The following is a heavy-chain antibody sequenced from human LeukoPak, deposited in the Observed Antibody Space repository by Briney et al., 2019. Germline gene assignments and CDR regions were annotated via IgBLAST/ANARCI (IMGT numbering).Heavy chain of an antibody. CDR1: GYTLTELS. CDR2: FDPEDGET. V-gene: IGHV1-24*01. CDR3: ATVVVVPAAIPKVDYYGMDV. Sequence: ASVKVSFKVSGYTLTELSMHWVRQAPGKGLAWMGGFDPEDGETIYAQKFQGGVTMTEDTSTDTAYMELSSLRSEDTAVYYCATVVVVPAAIPKVDYYGMDVWGKGTTVTVSS. J-gene: IGHJ6*04. D-gene: IGHD2-2*01.